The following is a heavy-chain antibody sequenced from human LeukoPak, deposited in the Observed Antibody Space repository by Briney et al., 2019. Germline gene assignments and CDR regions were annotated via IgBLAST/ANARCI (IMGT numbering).Heavy chain of an antibody. V-gene: IGHV1-18*01. CDR3: ARDSGSYYDSSGYYPRSD. J-gene: IGHJ4*02. CDR1: GYTFNSYG. CDR2: ISAYNGNT. Sequence: ASVKVSYKASGYTFNSYGISWVRQAPGQGLEWMGWISAYNGNTNYAQKLQGRVTMTTHTSTSTAYMELRSLRSDDTAVYYCARDSGSYYDSSGYYPRSDWGQGTLVTVSS. D-gene: IGHD3-22*01.